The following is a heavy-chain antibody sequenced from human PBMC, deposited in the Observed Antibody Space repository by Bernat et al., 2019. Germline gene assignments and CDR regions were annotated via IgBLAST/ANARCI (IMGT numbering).Heavy chain of an antibody. CDR1: DFSFTNVF. CDR2: IQRRADGGTT. D-gene: IGHD6-19*01. V-gene: IGHV3-15*07. CDR3: TTDYPRSGWSENYFDY. J-gene: IGHJ4*02. Sequence: EVQLVESGGGLVKPGGSLRLSCVASDFSFTNVFMNWVRQAPGRGLEWVGRIQRRADGGTTDYAAPVKGRFTISRDDSKNTLYLQMNSLKTEDTAVYYCTTDYPRSGWSENYFDYWGQGTLVTVSS.